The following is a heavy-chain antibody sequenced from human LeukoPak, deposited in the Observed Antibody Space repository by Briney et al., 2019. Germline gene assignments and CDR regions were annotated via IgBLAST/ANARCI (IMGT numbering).Heavy chain of an antibody. CDR3: ARHDSSGPGRLFDY. CDR1: GDSISSGSYY. CDR2: IYTSGST. V-gene: IGHV4-61*02. Sequence: SQTLSLTCTVSGDSISSGSYYWSWIRQPAGKGLEWIGRIYTSGSTNYNPSLKSRVTISVDTSKNQFSLKLSSVTAADTAVYYCARHDSSGPGRLFDYWGQGTLVTVSS. D-gene: IGHD6-19*01. J-gene: IGHJ4*02.